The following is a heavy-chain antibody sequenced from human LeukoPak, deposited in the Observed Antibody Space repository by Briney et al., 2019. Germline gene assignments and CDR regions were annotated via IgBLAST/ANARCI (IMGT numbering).Heavy chain of an antibody. D-gene: IGHD3-3*01. Sequence: PSETLSLTCTVSGGSISSYYWSWIRQPPGKGLEWIGYIYYSGSTNYNPSLKGRVTISVDTSKNQFPLKLSSVTAADTAVYYCARVCYDFWSGYPYYFDYWGQGTLVTVSS. CDR1: GGSISSYY. V-gene: IGHV4-59*01. CDR2: IYYSGST. CDR3: ARVCYDFWSGYPYYFDY. J-gene: IGHJ4*02.